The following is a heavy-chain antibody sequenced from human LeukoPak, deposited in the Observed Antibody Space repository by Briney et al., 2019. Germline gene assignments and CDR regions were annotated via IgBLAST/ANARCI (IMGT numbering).Heavy chain of an antibody. CDR1: GGTFSSYA. V-gene: IGHV1-69*05. CDR3: ARDLAHGYSYGLHYMDV. CDR2: IIPIFGTA. J-gene: IGHJ6*03. D-gene: IGHD5-18*01. Sequence: SVKVSCKASGGTFSSYAISWVRQAPGQGLEWMGRIIPIFGTANYAQKFQGRVTITTDESTSTAYMELSSLRSEDTAVYYCARDLAHGYSYGLHYMDVWGKGTTVTVSS.